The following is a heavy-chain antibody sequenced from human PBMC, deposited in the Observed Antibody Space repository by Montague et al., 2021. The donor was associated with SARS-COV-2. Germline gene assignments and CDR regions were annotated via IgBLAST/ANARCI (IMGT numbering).Heavy chain of an antibody. D-gene: IGHD2-2*02. CDR2: IYHSGST. Sequence: TLSLTCTVSGGSISSGGYYWSWIRQHPGKGLEWIGYIYHSGSTYYNPSLKSRVTISVDTSKNQFSLKLSSVTAADTAVYYCARVGIVVVPAAIVTLSYYYYMDVWGKGTTVTVSS. V-gene: IGHV4-31*03. CDR3: ARVGIVVVPAAIVTLSYYYYMDV. J-gene: IGHJ6*03. CDR1: GGSISSGGYY.